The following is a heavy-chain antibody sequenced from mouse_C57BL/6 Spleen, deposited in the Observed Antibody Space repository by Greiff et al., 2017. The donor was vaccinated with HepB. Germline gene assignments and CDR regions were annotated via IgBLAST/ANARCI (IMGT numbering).Heavy chain of an antibody. CDR1: GYSITSGYY. V-gene: IGHV3-6*01. CDR3: ARKDGNPFAY. Sequence: EVKLVESGPGLVKPSQSLSLTCSVTGYSITSGYYWNWIRQFPGNKLEWMGYISYDGSNNYNPSLKNRISITRDTSKNQFFLKLNSVTTEDTATYYCARKDGNPFAYWGQGTLVTVSA. D-gene: IGHD2-1*01. CDR2: ISYDGSN. J-gene: IGHJ3*01.